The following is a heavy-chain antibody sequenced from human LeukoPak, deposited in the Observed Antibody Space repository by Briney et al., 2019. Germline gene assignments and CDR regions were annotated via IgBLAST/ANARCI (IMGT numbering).Heavy chain of an antibody. CDR1: GGSISSYY. Sequence: SSETLSLTCTVSGGSISSYYWSWIRQPPGKGLEWIGRIHTSGSTNYNPSLKSRVTMSVDTSKNQFSLKMSSVTAADTAVYYCARESYIYGSGSHDAFDIWGQGTMVTVSS. J-gene: IGHJ3*02. CDR3: ARESYIYGSGSHDAFDI. CDR2: IHTSGST. D-gene: IGHD3-10*01. V-gene: IGHV4-4*07.